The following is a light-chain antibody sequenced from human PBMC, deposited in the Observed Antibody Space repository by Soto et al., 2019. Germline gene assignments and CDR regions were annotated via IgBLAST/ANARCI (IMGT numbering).Light chain of an antibody. CDR1: QSVSNNY. J-gene: IGKJ1*01. V-gene: IGKV3-20*01. CDR3: QQYGSSGT. Sequence: EIVLTQSPGTLSLSPGERATLSCRASQSVSNNYLAWYQQKPGQAPRLLIYVASNRATGIQDRFSGSGSGTDFTLTISRLEPEDFAVYYCQQYGSSGTCGQGTKVDIK. CDR2: VAS.